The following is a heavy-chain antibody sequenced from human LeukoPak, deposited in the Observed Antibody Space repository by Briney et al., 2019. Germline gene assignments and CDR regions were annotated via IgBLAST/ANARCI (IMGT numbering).Heavy chain of an antibody. V-gene: IGHV1-46*01. D-gene: IGHD4/OR15-4a*01. J-gene: IGHJ4*02. CDR3: ARDLDYGVKSEDY. Sequence: GASVKVSCKASGFTFINYYMHWVRQAPGQGLEWLGIINLSGGSTHYPQKFQDRVTMTRDTSTSTVYMELSSLRSEDTAVYYRARDLDYGVKSEDYWGQGTLVTVSS. CDR1: GFTFINYY. CDR2: INLSGGST.